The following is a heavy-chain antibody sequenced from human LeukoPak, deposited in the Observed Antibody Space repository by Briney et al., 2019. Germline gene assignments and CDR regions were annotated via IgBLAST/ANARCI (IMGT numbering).Heavy chain of an antibody. CDR1: GGSFSGYY. D-gene: IGHD6-19*01. CDR3: ARPRIAVAGTVYFQH. V-gene: IGHV4-34*01. CDR2: INHSGST. J-gene: IGHJ1*01. Sequence: SETLSLTCAVYGGSFSGYYWSWIRQPPGKGLEWIGEINHSGSTNYNPSLKSRVTISVDTSKNQFSLKLSSVTAADTAVYYCARPRIAVAGTVYFQHWGQGTLVTVSP.